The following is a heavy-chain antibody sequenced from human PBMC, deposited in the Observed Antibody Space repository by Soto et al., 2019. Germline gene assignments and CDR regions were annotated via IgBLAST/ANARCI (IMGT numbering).Heavy chain of an antibody. Sequence: QVQLQESGPGLVKPSGTLSLTCAVSGGSISDNWWSWVRQPPGKGLAWFGEVNPSGTTYYNPSLKSRVTISVDKSASQISLTLNSVTAADTAVYYCARHVGVARTRGFESWGQGTLVTVSS. V-gene: IGHV4-4*02. CDR1: GGSISDNW. CDR2: VNPSGTT. J-gene: IGHJ4*02. D-gene: IGHD2-21*01. CDR3: ARHVGVARTRGFES.